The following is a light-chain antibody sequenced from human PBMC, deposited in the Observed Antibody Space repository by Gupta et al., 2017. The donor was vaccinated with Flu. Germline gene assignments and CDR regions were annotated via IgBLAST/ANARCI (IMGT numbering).Light chain of an antibody. CDR3: SSYTSSSTLVV. CDR2: EVS. V-gene: IGLV2-14*01. Sequence: QSALTQHASVSGSPGPSITISCTGTSSDVGGYNYVSWYQQHPGKAPKLMIYEVSNRPSGVSNRFSGSKSGNTASLTISGLQAEDEADYYCSSYTSSSTLVVFGGGTKLTVL. CDR1: SSDVGGYNY. J-gene: IGLJ2*01.